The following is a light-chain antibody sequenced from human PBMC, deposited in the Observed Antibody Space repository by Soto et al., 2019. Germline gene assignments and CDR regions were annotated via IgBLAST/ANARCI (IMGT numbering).Light chain of an antibody. CDR1: QSVSSN. CDR2: GAS. J-gene: IGKJ1*01. CDR3: QQYNNWPRT. V-gene: IGKV3-15*01. Sequence: EIVMTQSPATLSVSPGERATLSCRASQSVSSNLAWYQQKPGQAPRLLIYGASTRATGIPARFSGSGSGTEFPLHLRRLQSEDFAVYYCQQYNNWPRTFGQGTKVDIK.